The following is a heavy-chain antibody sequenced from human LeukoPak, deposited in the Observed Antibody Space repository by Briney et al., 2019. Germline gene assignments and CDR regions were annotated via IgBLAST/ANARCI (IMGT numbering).Heavy chain of an antibody. V-gene: IGHV4-34*01. Sequence: SETLSLTCAVYGGSFSGYYWSWIRQPPGKGLEWIGEINHSGSTNYNPSLKSRVTISVDTSKNQFSLKLSSVTAADTAVYYCARGPPIQLFHYYFDYWGQGTLVTVSS. CDR2: INHSGST. D-gene: IGHD5-18*01. CDR3: ARGPPIQLFHYYFDY. CDR1: GGSFSGYY. J-gene: IGHJ4*02.